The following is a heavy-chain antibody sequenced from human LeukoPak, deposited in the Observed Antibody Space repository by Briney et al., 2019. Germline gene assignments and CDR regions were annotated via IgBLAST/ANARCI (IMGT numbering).Heavy chain of an antibody. Sequence: GGSLRLSCAASGFTFSSYSMNWVRQAPGKGLEWVSSIGSSSSYIYYADSVKGRFTISRDNAKNSLYLQMNSLRAEDTAVYYCARDPDGSGSYAFDIWGQGTMVTVSS. CDR2: IGSSSSYI. V-gene: IGHV3-21*01. CDR1: GFTFSSYS. CDR3: ARDPDGSGSYAFDI. D-gene: IGHD3-10*01. J-gene: IGHJ3*02.